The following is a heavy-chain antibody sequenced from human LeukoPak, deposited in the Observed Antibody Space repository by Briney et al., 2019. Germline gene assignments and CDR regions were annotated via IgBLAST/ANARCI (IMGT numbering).Heavy chain of an antibody. CDR3: ARGGIAVAGNFAEYFQH. Sequence: ASVKVSCKASGYTFTGDYMHWVRQAPGQGLEWMGWMSPNSGNTGYAQKFQGRVTMTRNTSISTAYMELSSLRSGDTAVYYCARGGIAVAGNFAEYFQHWGQGTLVTVSS. V-gene: IGHV1-8*02. D-gene: IGHD6-19*01. CDR2: MSPNSGNT. CDR1: GYTFTGDY. J-gene: IGHJ1*01.